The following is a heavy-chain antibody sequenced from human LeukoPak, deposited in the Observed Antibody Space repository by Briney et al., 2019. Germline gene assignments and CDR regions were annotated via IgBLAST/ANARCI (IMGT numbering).Heavy chain of an antibody. CDR1: GFPISSYW. Sequence: TGGTLRLTCAASGFPISSYWMSWVRQPPGKGLESVAHIKHDSSENYSVDTVRGRFTISTDKTKISLYLQMMSLRVEDTAVYHCARGPTDYDGSDIWGQGTLVTVSS. V-gene: IGHV3-7*01. D-gene: IGHD4-23*01. J-gene: IGHJ1*01. CDR2: IKHDSSEN. CDR3: ARGPTDYDGSDI.